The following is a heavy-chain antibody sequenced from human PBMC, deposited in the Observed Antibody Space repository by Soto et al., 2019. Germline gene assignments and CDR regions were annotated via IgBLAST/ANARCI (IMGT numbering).Heavy chain of an antibody. CDR1: GGSISSSNW. CDR3: ARGPRRGYSGYDLSYYYYGMDV. CDR2: IYHSGST. Sequence: SETLSLTCAVSGGSISSSNWWSWVRQPPGKGLEWIGEIYHSGSTNYNPSLKSRVTISVDKSKNQFSLKLSSVTAADTAVYYCARGPRRGYSGYDLSYYYYGMDVWGQGTTVTISS. D-gene: IGHD5-12*01. V-gene: IGHV4-4*02. J-gene: IGHJ6*02.